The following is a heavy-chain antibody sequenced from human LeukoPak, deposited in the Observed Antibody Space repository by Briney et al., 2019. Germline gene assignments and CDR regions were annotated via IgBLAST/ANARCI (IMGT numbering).Heavy chain of an antibody. CDR2: IYYSGST. J-gene: IGHJ5*02. Sequence: PSETLSLTSTVSGGSISSYYWSWIRQPPGKGLEWIGYIYYSGSTNYNPSLKSRVTISVDTSKNQFSRKLSSVTAADTAVYYCARDVSSTSPASGWFDPWGQGTLVTVSS. CDR1: GGSISSYY. D-gene: IGHD2-2*01. V-gene: IGHV4-59*01. CDR3: ARDVSSTSPASGWFDP.